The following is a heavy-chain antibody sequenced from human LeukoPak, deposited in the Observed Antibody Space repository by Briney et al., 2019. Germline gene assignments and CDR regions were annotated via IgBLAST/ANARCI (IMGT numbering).Heavy chain of an antibody. CDR1: GFTFSSYG. Sequence: SGGSLRLSCAASGFTFSSYGMHWVRQAPGKGLEWVAVISYDGSNKYYADSVKGRFTISRDNSKNTLYLQMNSLRAEDTAVYYCAKDKQWFDHRGFDPWGQGTLVTVSS. CDR3: AKDKQWFDHRGFDP. CDR2: ISYDGSNK. J-gene: IGHJ5*02. V-gene: IGHV3-30*18. D-gene: IGHD3-10*01.